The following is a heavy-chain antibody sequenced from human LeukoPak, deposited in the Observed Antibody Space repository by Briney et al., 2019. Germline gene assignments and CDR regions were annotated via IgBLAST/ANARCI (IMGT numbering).Heavy chain of an antibody. J-gene: IGHJ3*02. CDR1: GYTFTSYD. CDR2: IVVGSGNT. CDR3: AADLRYGDYELDAFDI. Sequence: SVKVSCKASGYTFTSYDINWVRQATGQGLEWIGWIVVGSGNTNYAQKFQERVTITRDMSTSTAYMELSSLRSEDTAVYYCAADLRYGDYELDAFDIWGQGTMVTVSS. D-gene: IGHD4-17*01. V-gene: IGHV1-58*02.